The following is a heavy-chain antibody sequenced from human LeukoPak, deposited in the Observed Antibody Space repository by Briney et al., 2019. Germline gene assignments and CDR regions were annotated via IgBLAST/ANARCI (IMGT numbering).Heavy chain of an antibody. V-gene: IGHV1-18*01. Sequence: ASVKVSCKASGYTFTSYGISWVRQAPGQGLEWMGWISAYNGNTNYAQKLQGRVTMTTDTSTSTAYMELRSLRSDDTAVYYCARDSHHGIQLWPGDYWGQGTLVTVSS. D-gene: IGHD5-18*01. CDR2: ISAYNGNT. J-gene: IGHJ4*02. CDR1: GYTFTSYG. CDR3: ARDSHHGIQLWPGDY.